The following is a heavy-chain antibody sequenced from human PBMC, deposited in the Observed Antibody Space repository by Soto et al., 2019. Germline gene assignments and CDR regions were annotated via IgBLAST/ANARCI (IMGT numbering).Heavy chain of an antibody. CDR1: GGSISSYY. CDR2: IYYSGST. V-gene: IGHV4-59*01. D-gene: IGHD6-19*01. CDR3: ARTNYESSGWYPLPDY. J-gene: IGHJ4*02. Sequence: PSETLSLTCTVSGGSISSYYWSWIRQPPGKGLEWIGYIYYSGSTNYNPSLKSRVTISVDTSKNQFSLKLSSVTAADTAVYYCARTNYESSGWYPLPDYWGQGTLVTVSS.